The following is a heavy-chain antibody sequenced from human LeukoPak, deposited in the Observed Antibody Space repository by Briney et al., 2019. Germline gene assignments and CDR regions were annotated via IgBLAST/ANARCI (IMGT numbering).Heavy chain of an antibody. CDR2: ISSSSSYI. V-gene: IGHV3-21*01. D-gene: IGHD3-22*01. CDR1: GFTFSSYT. CDR3: TTLSPYYYDSSGYHNY. J-gene: IGHJ4*02. Sequence: PGGSLRLSCAASGFTFSSYTMNWVRQAPGKGLEWVSSISSSSSYIYYADSVKGRFTISRDNSKNTVYLQMNSLRAEDTAVYYCTTLSPYYYDSSGYHNYWGQGTLVTVSS.